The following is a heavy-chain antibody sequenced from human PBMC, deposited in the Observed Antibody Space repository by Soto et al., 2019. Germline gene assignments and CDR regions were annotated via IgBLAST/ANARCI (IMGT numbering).Heavy chain of an antibody. D-gene: IGHD3-22*01. CDR3: ARMGDYYDNAGDAFDL. J-gene: IGHJ3*01. CDR1: GFSLSNARMG. Sequence: QVTLKESGPVLVKPTETLTLTCTVSGFSLSNARMGVSWIRQPPGKALEWLAHIFANDEESYNTSLRSRLTIARNTSKNQVVLTMLNMDPVDTATYYCARMGDYYDNAGDAFDLWGQGTRVTVSS. CDR2: IFANDEE. V-gene: IGHV2-26*01.